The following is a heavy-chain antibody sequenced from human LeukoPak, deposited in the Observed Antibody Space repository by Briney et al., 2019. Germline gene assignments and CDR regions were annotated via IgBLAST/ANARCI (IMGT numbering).Heavy chain of an antibody. V-gene: IGHV3-64*02. CDR2: ISSNGGTT. CDR1: GFIFSNYG. Sequence: GGSLRLSCAASGFIFSNYGMHWVRQAPGRGLEFVSRISSNGGTTYYADSLKGRLTISRDNSKNTVYLQMASLRPEDMAVYYCARVPFSSGWYDYWGQGTLVTFSS. D-gene: IGHD6-19*01. CDR3: ARVPFSSGWYDY. J-gene: IGHJ4*02.